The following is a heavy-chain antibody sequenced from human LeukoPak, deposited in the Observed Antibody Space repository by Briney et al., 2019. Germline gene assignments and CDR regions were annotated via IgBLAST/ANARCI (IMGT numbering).Heavy chain of an antibody. CDR3: ARDDDSSGNFDY. V-gene: IGHV4-59*12. D-gene: IGHD6-25*01. Sequence: SETLSLTCTVSGGSISSYYWSWIRQPPGKGLEWIGYIYYSGSTNYNPSLKSRVTISVDKSKNQFSLKLSSVTAADTAVYYCARDDDSSGNFDYWGQGTLVTVSS. J-gene: IGHJ4*02. CDR1: GGSISSYY. CDR2: IYYSGST.